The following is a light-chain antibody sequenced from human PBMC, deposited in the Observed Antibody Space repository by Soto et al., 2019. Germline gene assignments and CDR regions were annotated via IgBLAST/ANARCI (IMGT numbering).Light chain of an antibody. Sequence: AIRMTQSPSSLSASTGDRDTITCRASQGISSYLAWYQQKPGKAPNLLIYGASTLQSGVPSRFSGSGSGTEFALTISCLQSEDFATYYCQQYYSYPFTFGPGTKVDIK. CDR2: GAS. J-gene: IGKJ3*01. CDR3: QQYYSYPFT. V-gene: IGKV1-8*01. CDR1: QGISSY.